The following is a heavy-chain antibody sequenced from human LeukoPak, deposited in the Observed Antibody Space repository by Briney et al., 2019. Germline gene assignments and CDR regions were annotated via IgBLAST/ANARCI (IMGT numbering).Heavy chain of an antibody. CDR2: IKSDGGEK. J-gene: IGHJ4*02. CDR1: GFTFSSYW. D-gene: IGHD3-10*01. Sequence: GGSLRLSCAASGFTFSSYWMSWVRQAPGKGLEWVANIKSDGGEKYYVDSVKGRFTISRDSAKNSLSLQMNSLRAEDTAVYYCARGDYASGSDYWGQGTLVTVSS. CDR3: ARGDYASGSDY. V-gene: IGHV3-7*01.